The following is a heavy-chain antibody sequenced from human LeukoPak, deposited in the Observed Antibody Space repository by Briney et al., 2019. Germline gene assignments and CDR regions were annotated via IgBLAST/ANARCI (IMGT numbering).Heavy chain of an antibody. V-gene: IGHV1-8*03. Sequence: GASVKVSCKASGYTFTSYDINWVRQATGQGLEWMGWMNPNSGNTGYAQKFQGRVTITRNTSISTAYMELSSLRSEDTAVYYCAGGSHRLIPRYSSSLGYWGQGTLVTVSS. D-gene: IGHD6-6*01. CDR1: GYTFTSYD. J-gene: IGHJ4*02. CDR3: AGGSHRLIPRYSSSLGY. CDR2: MNPNSGNT.